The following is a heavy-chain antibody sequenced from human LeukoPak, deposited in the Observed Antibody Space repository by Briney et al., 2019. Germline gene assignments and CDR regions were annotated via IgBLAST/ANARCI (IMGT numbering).Heavy chain of an antibody. D-gene: IGHD1-1*01. CDR2: IIPIFGTA. CDR1: GYTFTSYA. V-gene: IGHV1-69*13. J-gene: IGHJ3*02. CDR3: ARVSLVQLERRGAFDI. Sequence: GASVKVSCKASGYTFTSYAISWVRQATGQGLEWMGGIIPIFGTANYAQKFQGRVTITADESTSTAYMELSSLRSEDTAVYYCARVSLVQLERRGAFDIWGQGTMVTVSS.